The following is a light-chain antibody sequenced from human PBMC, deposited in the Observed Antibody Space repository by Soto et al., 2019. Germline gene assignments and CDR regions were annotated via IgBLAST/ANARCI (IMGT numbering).Light chain of an antibody. J-gene: IGLJ1*01. CDR3: SSYTSSTTYV. CDR1: SSDVGGYNY. V-gene: IGLV2-14*01. Sequence: QSVLTQPASVSASPGQSIAISCTGTSSDVGGYNYVSWYQQHPGKAPKLMIYDVSNRPSGVSNRFPGSKSGNTASLTISGLQAEDEADYYCSSYTSSTTYVFGTGTKSPS. CDR2: DVS.